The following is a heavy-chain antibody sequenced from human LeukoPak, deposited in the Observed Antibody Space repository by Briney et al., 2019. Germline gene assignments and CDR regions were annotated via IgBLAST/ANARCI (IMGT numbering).Heavy chain of an antibody. J-gene: IGHJ3*01. D-gene: IGHD6-13*01. CDR2: IGWNSGSI. V-gene: IGHV3-9*03. CDR1: GFTFDDYA. Sequence: PGGSLRLSCAASGFTFDDYAMHWVRQAPGKGLEWVSGIGWNSGSIGYADSVKGRFTISRDNAKNSLYLQMNSLRSEDMALYYCAKDRQKGSSLTAAGDAFDVWGHGTMVIVSS. CDR3: AKDRQKGSSLTAAGDAFDV.